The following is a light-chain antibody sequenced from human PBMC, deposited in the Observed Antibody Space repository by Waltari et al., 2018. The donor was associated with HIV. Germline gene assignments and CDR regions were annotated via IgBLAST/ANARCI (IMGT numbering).Light chain of an antibody. CDR1: SSDVGGYNY. V-gene: IGLV2-11*01. CDR2: DVN. CDR3: CSYAGSYSYVV. J-gene: IGLJ2*01. Sequence: QSALTQPRSVSGSPGQSVTMSCSGTSSDVGGYNYVSWYQQHPGKAPKLMIYDVNKRPSGVPDRFSGSKSGNTVSLTISGLQAEDEADYYCCSYAGSYSYVVLGGGTKLTVL.